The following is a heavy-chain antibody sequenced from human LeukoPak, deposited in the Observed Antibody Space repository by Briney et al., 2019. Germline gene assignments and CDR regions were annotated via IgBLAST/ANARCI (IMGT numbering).Heavy chain of an antibody. D-gene: IGHD3-22*01. CDR3: ATTNDGGGYQWGDFFDF. CDR1: GGTSNSHA. CDR2: IIPNLGTT. J-gene: IGHJ4*02. Sequence: SVKVSCKASGGTSNSHAISWVRQAPGQGLEWMGRIIPNLGTTNRAQNFQDRVTLTADKSTNTAYMQLTSLTSDDTAVYYCATTNDGGGYQWGDFFDFWGQGTLVTVSS. V-gene: IGHV1-69*04.